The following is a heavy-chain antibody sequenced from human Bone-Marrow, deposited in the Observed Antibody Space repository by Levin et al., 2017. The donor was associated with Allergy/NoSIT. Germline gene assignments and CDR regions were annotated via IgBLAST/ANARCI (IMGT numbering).Heavy chain of an antibody. J-gene: IGHJ6*04. CDR3: VKIADDYRPGASYHMDV. CDR1: GFTFNRYG. V-gene: IGHV3-23*05. D-gene: IGHD4/OR15-4a*01. Sequence: ASVKVSCAVSGFTFNRYGMGWVRQAPGKGLEWVSSISIGNVNYDADSVKGRFFISRDNHRNMISLQMNSLRVEDSAIYYCVKIADDYRPGASYHMDVWGKGTTVTVSS. CDR2: ISIGNVN.